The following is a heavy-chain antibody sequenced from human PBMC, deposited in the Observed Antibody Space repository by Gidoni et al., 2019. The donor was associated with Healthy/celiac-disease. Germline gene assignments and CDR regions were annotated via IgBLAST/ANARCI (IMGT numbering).Heavy chain of an antibody. V-gene: IGHV4-30-2*01. Sequence: QLQLQESGSGLVKPSQTLSLTCAVSGGSISSGGYSWSWIRQPPGKGLEWIGYIYHSGSTYYNPSLKSRVTISVDRSKNQFSLKLSSVTAADTAVYYCARLYYYDSSGYYYDNYYYYMDVWGKGTTVTVSS. CDR2: IYHSGST. D-gene: IGHD3-22*01. J-gene: IGHJ6*03. CDR3: ARLYYYDSSGYYYDNYYYYMDV. CDR1: GGSISSGGYS.